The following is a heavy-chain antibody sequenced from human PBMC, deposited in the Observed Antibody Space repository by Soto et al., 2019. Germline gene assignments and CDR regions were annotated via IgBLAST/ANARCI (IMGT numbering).Heavy chain of an antibody. CDR3: ARDRSSGSGTRGYYGMDV. Sequence: SETLSLTCTVSGGSISSYYWSWIRQPPGKGLEWIGYIYYSGSTNYNPSLKSRVTISVDTSKNQFSLKLSSVTAADTAVYYCARDRSSGSGTRGYYGMDVWGQGTTVTVSS. V-gene: IGHV4-59*01. CDR1: GGSISSYY. J-gene: IGHJ6*02. D-gene: IGHD2-2*01. CDR2: IYYSGST.